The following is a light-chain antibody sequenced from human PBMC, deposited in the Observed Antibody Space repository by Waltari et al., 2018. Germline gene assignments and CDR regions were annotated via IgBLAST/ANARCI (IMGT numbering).Light chain of an antibody. CDR2: GAS. V-gene: IGKV3-20*01. J-gene: IGKJ1*01. CDR1: QSVSRS. Sequence: EIVLTQSPGTLSLSPGERATLSCRASQSVSRSLAWYQQKPGQAPRTLIYGASSRATGVPDRFSGSGSGTDFSLTISRLGPEDFAVYYCQHYVRLPGSFGQGTKVEIK. CDR3: QHYVRLPGS.